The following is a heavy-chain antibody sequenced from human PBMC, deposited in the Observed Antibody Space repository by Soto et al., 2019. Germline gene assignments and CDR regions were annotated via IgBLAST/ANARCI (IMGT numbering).Heavy chain of an antibody. CDR1: GYTFTSYY. D-gene: IGHD6-6*01. CDR2: INPGGGST. J-gene: IGHJ4*02. Sequence: ASVKVSCKASGYTFTSYYMHWVRQAPGQGLEWMGIINPGGGSTSYAQKFQVRVTMTRDTSTSTVYMELSSLRSEDTALYYCARDGARIAARSDFDYWGQGTLVTVSS. CDR3: ARDGARIAARSDFDY. V-gene: IGHV1-46*01.